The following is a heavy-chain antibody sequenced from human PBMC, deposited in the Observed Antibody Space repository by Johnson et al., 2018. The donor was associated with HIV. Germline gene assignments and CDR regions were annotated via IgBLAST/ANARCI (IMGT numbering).Heavy chain of an antibody. D-gene: IGHD1-26*01. J-gene: IGHJ3*02. Sequence: VLLVESGGGVVQPGGSLRLSCAASGFTVSSNYMSWVRQAPGKGLEWVSVIYSGGSTYYADSVKGRFTISRDNSKNTLYLQMNSLRAEDTAVYYCARVHGGATRAKGAFDIWGQGTMVTVSS. V-gene: IGHV3-66*02. CDR1: GFTVSSNY. CDR3: ARVHGGATRAKGAFDI. CDR2: IYSGGST.